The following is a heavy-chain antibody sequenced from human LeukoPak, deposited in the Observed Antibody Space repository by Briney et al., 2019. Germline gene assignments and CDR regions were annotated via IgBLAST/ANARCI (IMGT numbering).Heavy chain of an antibody. CDR1: VFTFDDYA. V-gene: IGHV3-9*01. CDR2: ISWNSGSV. Sequence: GGSLRLSCAASVFTFDDYAVHWVRQTPGKGLEWVSGISWNSGSVAYADSVKGRFTISRDNAKNSLYLQMNSLRVEDTALYYCARDVRFAGQPLVGPLDYWGHGTLVTVSP. D-gene: IGHD6-13*01. CDR3: ARDVRFAGQPLVGPLDY. J-gene: IGHJ4*01.